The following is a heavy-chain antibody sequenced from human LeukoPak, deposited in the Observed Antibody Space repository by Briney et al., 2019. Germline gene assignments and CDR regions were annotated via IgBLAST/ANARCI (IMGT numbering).Heavy chain of an antibody. Sequence: SETLSLTCAVYGGSFSGYYWSWIRPPPGKGLEWIGEINHSGSTNYNPSLKSRVTISVDTSKNQFSLKLSSVTAADTAVYYCAREELGTVTTGGAFDIWGQGTMVTVSS. CDR3: AREELGTVTTGGAFDI. CDR1: GGSFSGYY. V-gene: IGHV4-34*01. J-gene: IGHJ3*02. CDR2: INHSGST. D-gene: IGHD4-11*01.